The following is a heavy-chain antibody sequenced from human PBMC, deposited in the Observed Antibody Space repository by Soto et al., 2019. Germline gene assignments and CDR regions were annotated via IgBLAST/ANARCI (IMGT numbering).Heavy chain of an antibody. CDR2: ISYDGSNK. CDR3: ARGYCSSTSCYVGGYYYYYMDV. CDR1: GFTFSSYG. Sequence: HPGGSLRLSCAASGFTFSSYGMHWVRQAPGKGLEWVAVISYDGSNKYYADSVKGRFTISRDNSKNTLYLQMNSLRAEDTAAYYCARGYCSSTSCYVGGYYYYYMDVWGKGTTVTVSS. D-gene: IGHD2-2*01. J-gene: IGHJ6*03. V-gene: IGHV3-30*03.